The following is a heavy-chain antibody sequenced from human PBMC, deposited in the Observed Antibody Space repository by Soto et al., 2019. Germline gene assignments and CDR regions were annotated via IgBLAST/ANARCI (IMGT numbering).Heavy chain of an antibody. D-gene: IGHD2-8*01. CDR1: GFPFSNSI. V-gene: IGHV3-30-3*01. J-gene: IGHJ4*02. CDR2: ISHEESTT. Sequence: GWSLRLSCAASGFPFSNSIIHWVRQAPGKGLERLALISHEESTTNYAASVRGRFTISRDNAMNSLYLQMNSLRAEDTVVYYCARLRLTGYFDYWGQGTLVTVPS. CDR3: ARLRLTGYFDY.